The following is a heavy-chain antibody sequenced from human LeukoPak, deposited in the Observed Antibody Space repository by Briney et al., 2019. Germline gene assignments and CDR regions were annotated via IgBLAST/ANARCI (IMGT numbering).Heavy chain of an antibody. CDR2: IYYSGST. D-gene: IGHD3-9*01. V-gene: IGHV4-61*01. CDR1: GGSISSSSYY. J-gene: IGHJ4*02. Sequence: SETLSLTCTVSGGSISSSSYYWSWIRQPPGKGLEWIGYIYYSGSTNYNPSLKSRVTISVDTSKNQFSLKLSSVTAADTAVYYCARVSGATYYDILTGYSSSTFDYWGQGTLVTVSS. CDR3: ARVSGATYYDILTGYSSSTFDY.